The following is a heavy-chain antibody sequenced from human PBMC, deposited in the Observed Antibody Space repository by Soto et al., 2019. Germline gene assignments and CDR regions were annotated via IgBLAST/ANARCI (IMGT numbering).Heavy chain of an antibody. CDR2: TYYRSRFFS. CDR1: GDSVSSYSAA. CDR3: VRDRYSSSGWFDP. V-gene: IGHV6-1*01. J-gene: IGHJ5*02. Sequence: SQTLSLTCVISGDSVSSYSAAWNWIRHSPSGGLEWVGRTYYRSRFFSDYAESVKSRIMINPNTSKNRFSLQLKSVTPEDTAVYYCVRDRYSSSGWFDPWGQGTPVTSPQ. D-gene: IGHD3-10*01.